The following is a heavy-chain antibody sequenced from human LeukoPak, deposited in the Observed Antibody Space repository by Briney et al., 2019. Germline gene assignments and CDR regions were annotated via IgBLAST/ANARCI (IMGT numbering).Heavy chain of an antibody. D-gene: IGHD3-22*01. V-gene: IGHV4-31*03. J-gene: IGHJ4*02. CDR2: IYYSGST. CDR3: ARAHDEDSSGYYWLGY. Sequence: SESLSLTCTVSGGSISSGGYYCSWIRQHPGKGLEWSGYIYYSGSTYYNPSHKRRVTISGDTSKNQFSLKRSPVTAADTAVYYCARAHDEDSSGYYWLGYWGQGTLVTVSS. CDR1: GGSISSGGYY.